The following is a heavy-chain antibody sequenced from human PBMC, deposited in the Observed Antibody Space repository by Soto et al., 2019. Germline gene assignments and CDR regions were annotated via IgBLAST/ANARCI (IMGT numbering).Heavy chain of an antibody. CDR1: GFTVSSNY. CDR3: ARDSWLERRGAFDI. V-gene: IGHV3-53*04. Sequence: GGSLRLSCAASGFTVSSNYMSWVRQAPGKGLEWVSVIYSGGSTYYADSVKGRFTISRHNSKNTLYLQMNSLRAEDTAVYYCARDSWLERRGAFDIWGQGTMVTVSS. D-gene: IGHD1-1*01. CDR2: IYSGGST. J-gene: IGHJ3*02.